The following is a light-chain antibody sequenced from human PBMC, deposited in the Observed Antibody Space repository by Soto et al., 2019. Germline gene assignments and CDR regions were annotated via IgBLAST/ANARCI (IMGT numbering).Light chain of an antibody. J-gene: IGKJ5*01. V-gene: IGKV4-1*01. CDR2: WAS. CDR1: QSVLYSSNNKNY. CDR3: QQYYSTPPT. Sequence: DIVMTQSPDSLAVSLAERTTINSKSSQSVLYSSNNKNYLARYPQKPGQPPKLLIYWASTRESGVPDRFSGSGSDTDLTLTLSILEAEDVAVYYCQQYYSTPPTFGQGTRVEIK.